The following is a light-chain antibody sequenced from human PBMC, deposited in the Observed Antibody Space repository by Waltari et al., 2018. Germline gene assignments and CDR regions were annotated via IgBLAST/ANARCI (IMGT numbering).Light chain of an antibody. CDR1: KSIGNW. CDR3: QQYNSYSII. V-gene: IGKV1-5*03. Sequence: DIQMTQSPSTLSASVGDRVTITCRASKSIGNWLAWYEQKPGKAPKLLIYKASILESGVPSRFSGRGSGTEFTLTISSLQPDDFATYYCQQYNSYSIIFGQGTKVEIK. J-gene: IGKJ1*01. CDR2: KAS.